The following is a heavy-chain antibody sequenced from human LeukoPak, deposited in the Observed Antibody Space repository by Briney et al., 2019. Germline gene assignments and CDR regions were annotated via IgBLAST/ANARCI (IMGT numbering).Heavy chain of an antibody. CDR3: AIAAAGTRVTPIYYYYGMDV. V-gene: IGHV1-8*01. Sequence: ASVKVSCKASGYTFTSYYINWVRQATGQGLEWMGWMNPNSGNTSYAQKFQGRVTMTRNTSISTAYMELSSLRCEDTAVYYCAIAAAGTRVTPIYYYYGMDVWGQGSTVTVSS. CDR1: GYTFTSYY. CDR2: MNPNSGNT. J-gene: IGHJ6*02. D-gene: IGHD6-13*01.